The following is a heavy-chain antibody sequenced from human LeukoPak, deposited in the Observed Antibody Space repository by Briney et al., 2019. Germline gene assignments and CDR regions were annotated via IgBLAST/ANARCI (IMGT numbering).Heavy chain of an antibody. CDR1: GGTFSSYA. Sequence: SVKVSFRSSGGTFSSYAISWVRQPPGPGLEWMGGIVTIFGTANYAQKFQGRVTITADESTSTAYMELSSLRSEDTAVYSCAVIVVVPAATSTNWFDPWGQGTLVTVSS. CDR2: IVTIFGTA. V-gene: IGHV1-69*13. J-gene: IGHJ5*02. CDR3: AVIVVVPAATSTNWFDP. D-gene: IGHD2-2*01.